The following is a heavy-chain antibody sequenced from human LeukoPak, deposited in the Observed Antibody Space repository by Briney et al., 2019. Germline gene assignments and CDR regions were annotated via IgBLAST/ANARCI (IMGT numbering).Heavy chain of an antibody. D-gene: IGHD5-24*01. J-gene: IGHJ4*02. CDR2: ISWNSGSI. Sequence: GGPLRLSCAASGFTFDDYAMHWVRQAPGKGLEWVSGISWNSGSIGYADSVKGRFTISRDNAKNSLYLQMNSLRAEDTALYYCAKSRGDGYNYPSFDYWGQGTLVTVSS. CDR3: AKSRGDGYNYPSFDY. CDR1: GFTFDDYA. V-gene: IGHV3-9*01.